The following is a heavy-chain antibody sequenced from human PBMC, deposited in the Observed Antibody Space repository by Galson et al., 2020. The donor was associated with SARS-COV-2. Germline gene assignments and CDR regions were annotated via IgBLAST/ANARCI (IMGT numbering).Heavy chain of an antibody. CDR1: GYTLTELS. J-gene: IGHJ5*02. V-gene: IGHV1-24*01. CDR3: ATGPPIGAPNWLDP. CDR2: FDPEDGET. Sequence: ASVKVSCKVSGYTLTELSMHWLRQAPGKGLEWMGGFDPEDGETIYAQKFQGRVTMTEDTSTDTAYMELSSLRSEDTAVYYCATGPPIGAPNWLDPWGQGTLVTVSS. D-gene: IGHD3-16*01.